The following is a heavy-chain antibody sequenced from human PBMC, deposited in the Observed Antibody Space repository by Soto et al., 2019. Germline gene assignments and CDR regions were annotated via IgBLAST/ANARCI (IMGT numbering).Heavy chain of an antibody. Sequence: SQTLSLTCAISGDSVSSNTAAWNWIRSSPSRGLEWLGRTYYRSNWRHDYAVSVKSRITVNPDTSKNHFSLQLNSVTPDDTAVYYCARGVTGSGFDLWGQGTLVTVSS. CDR1: GDSVSSNTAA. CDR3: ARGVTGSGFDL. D-gene: IGHD3-9*01. V-gene: IGHV6-1*01. J-gene: IGHJ4*02. CDR2: TYYRSNWRH.